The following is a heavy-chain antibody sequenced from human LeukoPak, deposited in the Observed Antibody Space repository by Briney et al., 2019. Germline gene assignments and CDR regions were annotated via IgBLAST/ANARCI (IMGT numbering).Heavy chain of an antibody. CDR3: ASHVYCSSTSCYENWFDP. CDR2: FYTSGST. V-gene: IGHV4-4*07. CDR1: GGSISSYY. J-gene: IGHJ5*02. Sequence: PSETLSLTCTVSGGSISSYYWSWIRQPAGKGLEWIGRFYTSGSTKYNPSLKSRVTMSEDTSKNQFSLKLSSVTAADTAVYYCASHVYCSSTSCYENWFDPWGQGTLVTVSS. D-gene: IGHD2-2*01.